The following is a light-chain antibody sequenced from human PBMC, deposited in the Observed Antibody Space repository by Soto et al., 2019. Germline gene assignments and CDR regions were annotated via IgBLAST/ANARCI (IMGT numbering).Light chain of an antibody. CDR2: GAS. CDR1: QSVSSSY. CDR3: QQYGSSPQT. J-gene: IGKJ1*01. V-gene: IGKV3-20*01. Sequence: EIVLTQSPGTLSLSPGERATLSCRASQSVSSSYLAWYQQKPGQAPRLLIYGASSRATGIPGRFSGSGSGTDFTLTISGLEPEDFAVYYCQQYGSSPQTFGQGTKVDI.